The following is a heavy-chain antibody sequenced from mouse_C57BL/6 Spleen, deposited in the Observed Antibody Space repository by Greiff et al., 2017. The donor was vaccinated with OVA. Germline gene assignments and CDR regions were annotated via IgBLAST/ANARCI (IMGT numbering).Heavy chain of an antibody. D-gene: IGHD1-1*01. J-gene: IGHJ4*01. CDR3: ARPYYGSSYMDY. Sequence: EVQLVESGGDLVKPGGSLKLSCAASGFTFSSYGMSWVRQTPDKRLEWVATISSGGSYTYYPDSVKGRFTISRDNAKNTLYLQMSSLKSEDTAMYYCARPYYGSSYMDYWGQGTSVTVSS. V-gene: IGHV5-6*01. CDR1: GFTFSSYG. CDR2: ISSGGSYT.